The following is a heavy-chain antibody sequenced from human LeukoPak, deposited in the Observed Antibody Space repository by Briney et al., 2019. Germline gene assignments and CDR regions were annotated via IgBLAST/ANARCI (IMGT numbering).Heavy chain of an antibody. V-gene: IGHV4-59*01. CDR1: GGSLSVYY. Sequence: SETLSLTCTVSGGSLSVYYWSWIRQPPGKGLEWVGYIYYSGSTNYSTSLKSRVTISVDTSTIQFSLKLSSVTAADTAVYYCASGGYCSSTSCYPNWFDPWGQGTLVTVSS. CDR2: IYYSGST. D-gene: IGHD2-2*01. J-gene: IGHJ5*02. CDR3: ASGGYCSSTSCYPNWFDP.